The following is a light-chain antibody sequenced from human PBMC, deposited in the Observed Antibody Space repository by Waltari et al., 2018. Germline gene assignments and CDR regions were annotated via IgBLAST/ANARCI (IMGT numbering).Light chain of an antibody. J-gene: IGKJ4*01. Sequence: DIHMTQSPSSLSAPVGDRGTITCQASQDIKESLNWFHQKPGHAPEVLIFDASNSQTGAPPRFSGSGSGTDFTFAISSLQPEDMGTYYCQQYHSVPLTFGGGTKVEIK. CDR3: QQYHSVPLT. CDR2: DAS. CDR1: QDIKES. V-gene: IGKV1-33*01.